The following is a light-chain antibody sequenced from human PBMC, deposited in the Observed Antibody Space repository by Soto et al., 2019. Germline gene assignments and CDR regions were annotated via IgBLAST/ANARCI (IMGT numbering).Light chain of an antibody. Sequence: EIVLTQSPATLSLSPGERATLSCRASLSVSNCLAWYQQRPGRAPRLLIYHVSSSAPAIPPRFSGSGSGTDFTLPISSLEPEDFAVYYCQQCSNWPPITFGQGTRLEIK. CDR3: QQCSNWPPIT. J-gene: IGKJ5*01. CDR1: LSVSNC. V-gene: IGKV3-11*01. CDR2: HVS.